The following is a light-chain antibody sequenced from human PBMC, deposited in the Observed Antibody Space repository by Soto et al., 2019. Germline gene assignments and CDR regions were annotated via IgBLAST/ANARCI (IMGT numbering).Light chain of an antibody. CDR1: SSNIGSNY. Sequence: QAVLTQPPSASGTPGQRVTISCSGSSSNIGSNYVYWYQQLPGTAPKLLIYSNTQRPSGVPDRFSGSKSATSASLAISGLQSEDEADYYCASWDDSLNGWVFGGGTKVTVL. V-gene: IGLV1-44*01. CDR2: SNT. J-gene: IGLJ3*02. CDR3: ASWDDSLNGWV.